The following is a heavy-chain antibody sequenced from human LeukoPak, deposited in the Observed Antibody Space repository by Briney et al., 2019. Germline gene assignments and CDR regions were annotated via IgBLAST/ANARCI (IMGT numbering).Heavy chain of an antibody. CDR1: GFTFSSYS. V-gene: IGHV3-21*04. CDR2: ISSSGNYI. Sequence: PGGSLRLSCAASGFTFSSYSMNWVRLAPGKGLQWVSSISSSGNYIFYADSVKGRLTISRDNAKNSLYLQMNSLRAEDTAVYYCARAWSRYCSSTSCYAGDYWGQGTLVTVSS. D-gene: IGHD2-2*01. CDR3: ARAWSRYCSSTSCYAGDY. J-gene: IGHJ4*02.